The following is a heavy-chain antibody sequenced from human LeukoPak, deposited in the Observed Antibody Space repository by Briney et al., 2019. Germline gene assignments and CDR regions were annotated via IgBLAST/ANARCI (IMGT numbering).Heavy chain of an antibody. CDR3: ARWYSSSWYEVLWFDP. D-gene: IGHD6-13*01. CDR2: IYYSGST. V-gene: IGHV4-59*11. J-gene: IGHJ5*02. Sequence: SETLSLTCTVSGGSISSHYWSWIRQPPGKGLDWIGYIYYSGSTNYNHSLKSRVTISVGTSKIQFSLKLSSVTAADTAVYYCARWYSSSWYEVLWFDPWGQGTLVTVSS. CDR1: GGSISSHY.